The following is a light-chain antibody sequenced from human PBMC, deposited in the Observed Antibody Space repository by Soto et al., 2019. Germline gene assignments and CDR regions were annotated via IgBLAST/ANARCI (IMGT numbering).Light chain of an antibody. CDR2: AVS. V-gene: IGLV2-14*01. CDR3: SSYTSRSTFWV. J-gene: IGLJ3*02. Sequence: QSVLTQPASVSGSPGQSITISCTGTSSDVDGYKYVSWYQQHPGKAPKLMIYAVSNRPSGVSSRFSGSKSGDTASLTISGLQAEDEADYYCSSYTSRSTFWVFGGGTKLTVL. CDR1: SSDVDGYKY.